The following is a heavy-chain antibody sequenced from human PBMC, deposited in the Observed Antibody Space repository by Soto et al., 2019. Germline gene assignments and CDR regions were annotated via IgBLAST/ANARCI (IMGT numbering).Heavy chain of an antibody. D-gene: IGHD3-3*01. V-gene: IGHV3-9*01. Sequence: EVQLVESGGGLVQPGRSLRLSCAASGFTFDDYAMHWVRQAPGKGLEWVSGISWNSGSIGYADSVKGRFTISRDNAKNSLYLQMNSLRAEDTALYYCAKSWHYDFWSGYYTGNGSYYYMDVWGKGTTVTVSS. CDR1: GFTFDDYA. CDR3: AKSWHYDFWSGYYTGNGSYYYMDV. J-gene: IGHJ6*03. CDR2: ISWNSGSI.